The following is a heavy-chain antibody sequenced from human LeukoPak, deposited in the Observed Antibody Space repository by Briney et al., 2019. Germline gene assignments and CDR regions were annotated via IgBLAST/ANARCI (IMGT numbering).Heavy chain of an antibody. CDR2: TYYRSKWYN. Sequence: PSQTLSLTCVISGDSVSSNSAAWNWIRQSPSKGLEWLGRTYYRSKWYNGYAESVKSRITISPDTSKNQFSLQLNSVTPEDTAVYYCTRDEQWLVYFDCWGQGTLVTVSS. CDR1: GDSVSSNSAA. CDR3: TRDEQWLVYFDC. D-gene: IGHD6-19*01. V-gene: IGHV6-1*01. J-gene: IGHJ4*02.